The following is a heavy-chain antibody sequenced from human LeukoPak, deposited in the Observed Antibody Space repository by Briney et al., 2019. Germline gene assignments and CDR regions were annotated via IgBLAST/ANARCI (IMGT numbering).Heavy chain of an antibody. CDR3: AREGQWLPTGY. D-gene: IGHD6-19*01. J-gene: IGHJ4*02. CDR1: GFTSSSYA. V-gene: IGHV3-30-3*01. Sequence: GGSLRLSCAASGFTSSSYAMHWVRQAPGKGLEWVAVISYDGSNKYYADSVKGRFTISRDNSKNTLYLQMNSLRAEDTAVYYCAREGQWLPTGYWGQGTLVTVSS. CDR2: ISYDGSNK.